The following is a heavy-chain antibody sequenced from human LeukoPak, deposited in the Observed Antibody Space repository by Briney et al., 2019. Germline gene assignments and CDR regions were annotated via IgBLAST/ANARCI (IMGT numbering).Heavy chain of an antibody. CDR1: GYTFTGYY. CDR3: ARARYYYGSGSYGY. Sequence: GASVKVSCKASGYTFTGYYMHWVRQAPGQGLEWMGWMNPNSGNTGYAQKFQGRVTITRNTSISTAYMELSSLRSEDTAVYYCARARYYYGSGSYGYWGQGTLVTVSS. J-gene: IGHJ4*02. CDR2: MNPNSGNT. V-gene: IGHV1-8*03. D-gene: IGHD3-10*01.